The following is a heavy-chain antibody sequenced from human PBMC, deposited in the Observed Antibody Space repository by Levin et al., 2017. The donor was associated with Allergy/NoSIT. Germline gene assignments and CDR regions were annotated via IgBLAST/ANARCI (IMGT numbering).Heavy chain of an antibody. J-gene: IGHJ4*02. V-gene: IGHV1-2*02. Sequence: ASVKVSCKASGYTFTGYYMHWVRQAPGQGLEWMGWINPNSGGTNYAQKFQGRVTMTRDTSISTAYMELSRLRSDDTAVYYCATEDLVGGNPDYWGQGTLVTVSS. CDR2: INPNSGGT. D-gene: IGHD4-23*01. CDR3: ATEDLVGGNPDY. CDR1: GYTFTGYY.